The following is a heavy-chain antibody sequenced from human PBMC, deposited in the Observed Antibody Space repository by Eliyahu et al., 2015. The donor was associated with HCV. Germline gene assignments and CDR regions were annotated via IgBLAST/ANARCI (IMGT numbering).Heavy chain of an antibody. CDR3: AREILGLEIGALGY. J-gene: IGHJ4*02. CDR1: GYSIKPWLL. CDR2: IHYPGNT. V-gene: IGHV4-38-2*02. D-gene: IGHD3/OR15-3a*01. Sequence: QVHLQESGPGLVKPSETLSLTCGXSGYSIKPWLLLGWIRQPPGRAXEWIGSIHYPGNTXYNPSLKSRVTISLDTSNNQFSLXLTSVTAADTAIYYCAREILGLEIGALGYWGQGTPVTVSS.